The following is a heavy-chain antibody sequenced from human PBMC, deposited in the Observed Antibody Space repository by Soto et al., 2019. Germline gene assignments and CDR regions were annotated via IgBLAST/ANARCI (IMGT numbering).Heavy chain of an antibody. CDR3: ARLGLTGTYYYYGMDV. CDR1: GGSFSGYY. J-gene: IGHJ6*02. V-gene: IGHV4-34*01. CDR2: INHSGST. D-gene: IGHD1-7*01. Sequence: SETLSLTCAVYGGSFSGYYWSWIRQPPGKGLEWIGEINHSGSTNYNPSLKSRVTISVDTSKNQFSLKLSSVTAADTAVYYCARLGLTGTYYYYGMDVWGQGTTVTVSS.